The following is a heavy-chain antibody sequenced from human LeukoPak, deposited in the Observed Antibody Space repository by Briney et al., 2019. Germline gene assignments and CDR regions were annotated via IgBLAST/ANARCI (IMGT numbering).Heavy chain of an antibody. V-gene: IGHV4-59*08. D-gene: IGHD6-19*01. Sequence: SETLSLTCTVSGGSISSYYWSWIRQPPGKGLEWIGYIYYSGSTNYNPSLKSRVTISVDTSKNQFSLKLSSVTAADTAVYYCARSSGWSHRVYYFDYWGQGTLVTVSS. CDR3: ARSSGWSHRVYYFDY. CDR1: GGSISSYY. CDR2: IYYSGST. J-gene: IGHJ4*02.